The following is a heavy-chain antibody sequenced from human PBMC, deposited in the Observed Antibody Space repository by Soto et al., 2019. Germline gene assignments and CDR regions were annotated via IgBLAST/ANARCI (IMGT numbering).Heavy chain of an antibody. D-gene: IGHD1-26*01. J-gene: IGHJ6*02. Sequence: EVQLVESGGGVVRPGGSLRLSCAASGFTFDDYGLSWVRQAPGKGLEWVSGINWNGGSTRYADSVKGRFTISRDNAKNSLYLQMNSVRAEDTALYYCASGIVGATSYGMDVWGQGTTVTVSS. CDR1: GFTFDDYG. V-gene: IGHV3-20*04. CDR2: INWNGGST. CDR3: ASGIVGATSYGMDV.